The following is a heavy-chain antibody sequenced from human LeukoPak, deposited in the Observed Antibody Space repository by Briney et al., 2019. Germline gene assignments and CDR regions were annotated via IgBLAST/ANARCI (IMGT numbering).Heavy chain of an antibody. CDR2: FYHSGTT. CDR1: GGSITRDSCY. Sequence: PSETLSLTCTVAGGSITRDSCYWGWIRQPPGKGLEWIGNFYHSGTTYYNPSLKSRVTISVDTSKNQFSLKLSSVTAADTAVYYCARQRTRLYYDILTGYYGDDFDYWGQGTLVTVSS. J-gene: IGHJ4*02. CDR3: ARQRTRLYYDILTGYYGDDFDY. V-gene: IGHV4-39*01. D-gene: IGHD3-9*01.